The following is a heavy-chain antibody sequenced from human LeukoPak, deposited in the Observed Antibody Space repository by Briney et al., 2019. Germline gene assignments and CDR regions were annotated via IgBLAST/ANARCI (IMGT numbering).Heavy chain of an antibody. J-gene: IGHJ3*02. CDR2: IRYDGSNY. CDR3: ARSGYSPYGAFDI. Sequence: GGSLRLSCAASGFTFSSYGMHWVRQAPGKGLEWVAFIRYDGSNYYYADSVKGRFTISRDNSKNTLYLQMNSLRAEDTAVYYCARSGYSPYGAFDIWGQGTMVTVSS. D-gene: IGHD3-3*01. CDR1: GFTFSSYG. V-gene: IGHV3-30*02.